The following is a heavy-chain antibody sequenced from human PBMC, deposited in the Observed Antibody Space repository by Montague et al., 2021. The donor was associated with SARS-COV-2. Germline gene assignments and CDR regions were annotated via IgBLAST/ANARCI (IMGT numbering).Heavy chain of an antibody. CDR2: INTDGSTS. Sequence: SLRLSCAASGFTFSSYWMHWVRQAPGKGLVWASRINTDGSTSTYADSLKGRFTVSRDNAKNTLYLQMSSLRAEDTAVYYCARNSDSWGQGTLVTVSS. J-gene: IGHJ4*02. CDR1: GFTFSSYW. CDR3: ARNSDS. V-gene: IGHV3-74*01.